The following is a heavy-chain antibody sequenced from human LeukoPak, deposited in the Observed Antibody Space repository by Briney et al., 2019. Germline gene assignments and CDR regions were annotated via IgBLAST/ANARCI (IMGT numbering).Heavy chain of an antibody. J-gene: IGHJ4*02. CDR1: GFTFTSYW. CDR2: IHSDGSST. D-gene: IGHD3-3*01. V-gene: IGHV3-74*01. Sequence: PGGSLRLSCAASGFTFTSYWMHWVRQAPGKGLVWISHIHSDGSSTSYADSVTGRFTISRDNPKNTLYLQMNSLRDDDTAVYYCARVFLERLTSGYFDNWGQGTLVTVSP. CDR3: ARVFLERLTSGYFDN.